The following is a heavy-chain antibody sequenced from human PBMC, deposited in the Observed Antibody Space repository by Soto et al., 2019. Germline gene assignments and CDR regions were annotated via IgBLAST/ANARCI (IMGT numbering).Heavy chain of an antibody. V-gene: IGHV4-59*12. CDR3: ARATSFSGHHGY. CDR1: GGSPSYYY. CDR2: VDDNGRP. Sequence: QVQLQESGPGLVRTSETLSLTCTISGGSPSYYYWTWIRQPPGKGLEWIGNVDDNGRPNYNPSLKSRVTISVDTSKNQFSLKLSSVTAADTAVYYCARATSFSGHHGYWGQGTLVTVSS. D-gene: IGHD2-8*02. J-gene: IGHJ4*02.